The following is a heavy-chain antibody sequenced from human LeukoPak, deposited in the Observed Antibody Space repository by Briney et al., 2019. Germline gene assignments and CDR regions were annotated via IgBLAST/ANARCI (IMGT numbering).Heavy chain of an antibody. J-gene: IGHJ5*02. D-gene: IGHD6-13*01. V-gene: IGHV4-59*12. CDR3: STMASIAAAGTSDWFDP. Sequence: PSETLSLTCTVSGGSISSYYWSWIRQSPGKGLECIGDIHYTGSTNYNPSLKSRVTISVDTSKNQFSLKLSSVTAADTAVYYCSTMASIAAAGTSDWFDPWGQGTLVTVSS. CDR2: IHYTGST. CDR1: GGSISSYY.